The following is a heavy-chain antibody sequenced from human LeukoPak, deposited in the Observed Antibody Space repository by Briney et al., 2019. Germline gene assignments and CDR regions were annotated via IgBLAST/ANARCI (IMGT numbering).Heavy chain of an antibody. V-gene: IGHV3-53*01. Sequence: GGSLRLSCVASGFSVSSNYMSWVRQAPGKGLEWVSVIYSGGSTYYADSVKGRFTISRDNSKNTLYLQMSSLRAEDTAVYYCARDGARIAARPAPYYGMDVWGQGTTVTVSS. CDR1: GFSVSSNY. CDR3: ARDGARIAARPAPYYGMDV. CDR2: IYSGGST. D-gene: IGHD6-6*01. J-gene: IGHJ6*02.